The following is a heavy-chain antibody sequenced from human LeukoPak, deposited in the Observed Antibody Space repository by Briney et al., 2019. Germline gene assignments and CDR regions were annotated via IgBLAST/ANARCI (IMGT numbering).Heavy chain of an antibody. CDR1: GDSISSSKKY. V-gene: IGHV4-39*01. Sequence: PSETLSLTCTVSGDSISSSKKYWGWVRQPPGKGLEWIGSIYYSGNTYYNPSLKSRVTISLDTSRNQFSLGLSSVTAADTADYYCARAQGNGLIDFWGQGTLVTVSS. D-gene: IGHD3/OR15-3a*01. J-gene: IGHJ4*02. CDR3: ARAQGNGLIDF. CDR2: IYYSGNT.